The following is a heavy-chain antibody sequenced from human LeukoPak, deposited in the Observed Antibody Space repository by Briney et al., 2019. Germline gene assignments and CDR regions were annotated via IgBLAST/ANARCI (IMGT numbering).Heavy chain of an antibody. CDR2: ISSSSSYI. CDR1: GFTFSSYS. J-gene: IGHJ6*03. CDR3: ARDVGIAVAGTEYYYYYMDV. Sequence: GGSLRLSCAASGFTFSSYSMNWVRQAPGKGLEWVSSISSSSSYIYYADSVKGRFTISRDNAKNSLYLQMNGLRAEDTAVYYCARDVGIAVAGTEYYYYYMDVWGKGTTVTVSS. D-gene: IGHD6-19*01. V-gene: IGHV3-21*01.